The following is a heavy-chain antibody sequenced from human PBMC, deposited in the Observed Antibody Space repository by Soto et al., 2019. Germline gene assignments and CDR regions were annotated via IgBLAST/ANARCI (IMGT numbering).Heavy chain of an antibody. J-gene: IGHJ5*02. CDR3: ARHSRGELANWFDP. Sequence: SQTLSLTCTVSGGSISSSSYYWGWIRQPPGKGLEWIGSIYYSGSTYYNPSLKSRVTISVDTSKNQFSLKLSSVTAADTAVYYCARHSRGELANWFDPWGQGTLVTVSS. V-gene: IGHV4-39*01. CDR1: GGSISSSSYY. CDR2: IYYSGST. D-gene: IGHD1-26*01.